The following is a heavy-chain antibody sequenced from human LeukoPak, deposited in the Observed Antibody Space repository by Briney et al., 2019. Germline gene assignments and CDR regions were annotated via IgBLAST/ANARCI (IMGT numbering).Heavy chain of an antibody. CDR2: ISAGNGNA. J-gene: IGHJ3*02. CDR1: GYTFTSYA. Sequence: GASVKVSCKASGYTFTSYAIHWVRQAPGQRLEWMGWISAGNGNAKYSQNFQGRVTFISNTSATTAFMELSSLRSEDAAVYYCASRRQYCSTTSCSATFDIWGQGTMVTVSS. CDR3: ASRRQYCSTTSCSATFDI. V-gene: IGHV1-3*01. D-gene: IGHD2-2*01.